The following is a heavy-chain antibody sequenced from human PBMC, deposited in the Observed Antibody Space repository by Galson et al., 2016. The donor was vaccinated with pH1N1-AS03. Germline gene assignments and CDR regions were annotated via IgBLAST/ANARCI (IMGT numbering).Heavy chain of an antibody. D-gene: IGHD1-26*01. CDR3: ARGRGSYGMDV. J-gene: IGHJ6*02. V-gene: IGHV1-3*01. Sequence: ASGYTFISYVMHWVRQAPGQRLEWMGWINAGNGNTTYSQSFQGRVNITRDTSASKAYMELSSLRSEDTAVYYCARGRGSYGMDVWGQGTTVTVSS. CDR1: GYTFISYV. CDR2: INAGNGNT.